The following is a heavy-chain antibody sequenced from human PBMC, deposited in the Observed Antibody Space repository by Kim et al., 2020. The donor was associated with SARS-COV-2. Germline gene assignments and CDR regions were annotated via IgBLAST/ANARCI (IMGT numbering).Heavy chain of an antibody. Sequence: SETLSLTCTVSGGSISSSSYYWGWIRQPPGKGLEWIGSIYYSGSTYYNPSLKSRVTISVDTSKNQFSLKLSSVTAADTAVYYCARVPIITMIVVAQGYYSGMDIWGQGTTVTVSS. CDR1: GGSISSSSYY. D-gene: IGHD3-22*01. J-gene: IGHJ6*02. V-gene: IGHV4-39*01. CDR3: ARVPIITMIVVAQGYYSGMDI. CDR2: IYYSGST.